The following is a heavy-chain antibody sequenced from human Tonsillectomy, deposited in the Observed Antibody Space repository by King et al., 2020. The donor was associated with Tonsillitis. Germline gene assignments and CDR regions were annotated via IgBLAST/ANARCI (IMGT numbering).Heavy chain of an antibody. D-gene: IGHD3-22*01. CDR1: GFTFSDYC. J-gene: IGHJ3*01. V-gene: IGHV3-11*01. Sequence: VQLVESGGGLVKPGGSLRLSCAASGFTFSDYCMNWIRQAPGKGLEWVSYISGSGSTIYYADSVQGRFTISKDNAKNSLYQQMNSLRAEDTDVYYCARGGEDYYDRSDADVFDLWGQGKIVTVSS. CDR2: ISGSGSTI. CDR3: ARGGEDYYDRSDADVFDL.